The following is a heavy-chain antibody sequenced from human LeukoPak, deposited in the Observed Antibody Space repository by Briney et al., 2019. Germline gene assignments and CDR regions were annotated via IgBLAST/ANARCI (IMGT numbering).Heavy chain of an antibody. J-gene: IGHJ5*02. V-gene: IGHV1-3*01. Sequence: ASVKVSCKASGYTFTSYAMHWVRQAPGQRLEWMGWINAGNGNTKYSQKFQGRVTITRDTSASTAYMDLSSLRSEDTAVYYCAGDPGRINWFDPWGQGTLVTVSS. CDR1: GYTFTSYA. CDR3: AGDPGRINWFDP. D-gene: IGHD2/OR15-2a*01. CDR2: INAGNGNT.